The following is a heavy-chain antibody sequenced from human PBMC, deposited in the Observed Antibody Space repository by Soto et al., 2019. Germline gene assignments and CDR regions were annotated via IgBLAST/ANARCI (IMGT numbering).Heavy chain of an antibody. Sequence: GASVKVSCKASGGTFSSYAISWVRQAPGQGLEWMGGIIPIFGTANYAQKFQGRVTITADESTSTAYMELSSLRSEDTAVYYCTRLYCSGGSCYSYNWGQGTLVTVSS. V-gene: IGHV1-69*13. CDR2: IIPIFGTA. D-gene: IGHD2-15*01. CDR1: GGTFSSYA. CDR3: TRLYCSGGSCYSYN. J-gene: IGHJ4*02.